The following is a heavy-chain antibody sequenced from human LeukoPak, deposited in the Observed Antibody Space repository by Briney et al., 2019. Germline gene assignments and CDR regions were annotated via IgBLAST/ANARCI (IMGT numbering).Heavy chain of an antibody. J-gene: IGHJ6*02. V-gene: IGHV3-30-3*01. D-gene: IGHD4-11*01. CDR3: ARDRKTVNYGMDV. CDR2: ISLDGNNE. CDR1: GFTFRNYY. Sequence: GGSLRLSCAASGFTFRNYYMHWVRQAPGKGLEWVAVISLDGNNEYYADSVKGRFSLSRDNSMNTLYLQLNSLRTEDTAMYYCARDRKTVNYGMDVWGQGATVTVSS.